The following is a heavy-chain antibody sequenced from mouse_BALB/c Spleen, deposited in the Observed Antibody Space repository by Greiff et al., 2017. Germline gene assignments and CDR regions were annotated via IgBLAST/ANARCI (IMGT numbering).Heavy chain of an antibody. CDR1: GFNIKDTY. D-gene: IGHD2-3*01. J-gene: IGHJ3*01. Sequence: EVKLMESGAELVKPGASVKLSCTASGFNIKDTYMHWVKQRPEQGLEWIGRIDPANGNTKYDPKFQGKATITADTSSNTAYLQLSSLTSEDTAVYYCARGGDVYWFAYWGQGTLVTVSA. V-gene: IGHV14-3*02. CDR3: ARGGDVYWFAY. CDR2: IDPANGNT.